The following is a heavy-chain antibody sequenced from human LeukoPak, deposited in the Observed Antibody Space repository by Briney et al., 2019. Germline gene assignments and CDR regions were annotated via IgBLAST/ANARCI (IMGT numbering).Heavy chain of an antibody. Sequence: GGSLRLSCAASGFTFDDYAMHWVRQAPGKGLEWVSGISWNSGGIGYADSVKGRFTISRDNAKNSLYLQMNSLRAEDTAVYYCANHLACGSTSCPPFDDWGQGTLVTVSS. J-gene: IGHJ4*02. CDR1: GFTFDDYA. D-gene: IGHD2-2*01. V-gene: IGHV3-9*01. CDR2: ISWNSGGI. CDR3: ANHLACGSTSCPPFDD.